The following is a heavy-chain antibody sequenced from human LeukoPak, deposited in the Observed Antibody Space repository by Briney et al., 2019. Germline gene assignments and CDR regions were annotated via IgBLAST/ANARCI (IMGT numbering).Heavy chain of an antibody. J-gene: IGHJ4*02. CDR1: GGSISSSSYY. CDR2: YYSGST. D-gene: IGHD3-10*01. CDR3: ARHYGP. Sequence: SETLSLTCTVSGGSISSSSYYWGWIRQPPGKGLEWIVYYSGSTYYNPSLKSRVTISVDTSKNRFPLKLSSVTAADTAVYYCARHYGPWGQGTLVTVSS. V-gene: IGHV4-39*01.